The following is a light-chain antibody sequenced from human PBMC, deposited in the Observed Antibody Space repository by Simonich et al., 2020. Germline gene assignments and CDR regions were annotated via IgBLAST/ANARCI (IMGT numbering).Light chain of an antibody. Sequence: QSALTQPASVSGSPGQSITLSCLGTSSDVGGYNYVSWYQQHPGKAPTLMIYYVNRRPSGVSNRFSGSKSGNTASLTISGLQAEDEADYYCSSYTSSSTLVFGGGTKLTVL. CDR3: SSYTSSSTLV. V-gene: IGLV2-14*01. CDR2: YVN. CDR1: SSDVGGYNY. J-gene: IGLJ3*02.